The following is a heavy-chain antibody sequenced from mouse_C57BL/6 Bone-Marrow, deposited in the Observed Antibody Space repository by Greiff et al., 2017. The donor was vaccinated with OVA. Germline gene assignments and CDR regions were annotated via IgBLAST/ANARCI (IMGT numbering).Heavy chain of an antibody. V-gene: IGHV5-9*01. Sequence: DVQLQESGGGLVKPGGSLKLSCAASGFTFSSYTMSWVRQTPEKRLAWVATISGGGGNTYYPDSVKGRFTISRDNAKNTLYLQMSSLRSEDTALYCCARQEGIYYFDYWGQGTTLTVSS. J-gene: IGHJ2*01. CDR2: ISGGGGNT. CDR1: GFTFSSYT. CDR3: ARQEGIYYFDY.